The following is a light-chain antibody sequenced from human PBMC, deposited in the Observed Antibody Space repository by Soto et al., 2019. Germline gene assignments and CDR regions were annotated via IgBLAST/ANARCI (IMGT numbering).Light chain of an antibody. J-gene: IGLJ2*01. V-gene: IGLV2-23*01. Sequence: QSALTPPASVYGSPGQSITISCTGTSSDVGSYNLVSWYQQHPGKAPKLMIYEGSKRPSGVSNRFSGSKSGNTASLTISGLQAEDEAYYYCCSYAGSSTFVVFGGGTKRTVL. CDR2: EGS. CDR1: SSDVGSYNL. CDR3: CSYAGSSTFVV.